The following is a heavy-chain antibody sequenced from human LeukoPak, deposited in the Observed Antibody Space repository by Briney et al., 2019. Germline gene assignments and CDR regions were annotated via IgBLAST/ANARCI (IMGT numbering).Heavy chain of an antibody. V-gene: IGHV4-30-4*01. D-gene: IGHD3-16*02. CDR2: IYYSGST. CDR1: GGSISSGDYY. CDR3: ASLMITFGGVITPRR. J-gene: IGHJ4*02. Sequence: SETLSLTCTVSGGSISSGDYYWSWIRQPPGKGLEWIGYIYYSGSTYYNPSLKSRVTISVDTSKNQFSLKLSSVTAADTAVYCCASLMITFGGVITPRRWGQGTLVTVSS.